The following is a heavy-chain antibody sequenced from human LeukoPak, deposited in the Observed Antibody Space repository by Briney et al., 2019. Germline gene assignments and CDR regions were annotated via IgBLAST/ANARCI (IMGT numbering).Heavy chain of an antibody. CDR1: GFTFSSYW. V-gene: IGHV3-74*01. CDR2: INSDGSST. CDR3: AKDRSIGTYYTFDS. Sequence: GGSLRLSCAASGFTFSSYWMHWVRQAPGKGLVWVSRINSDGSSTSYADSVKGRFTISRDNAKNTLYLQMSSLTAKDTAVYYCAKDRSIGTYYTFDSWGQGTLVTVSS. J-gene: IGHJ4*02. D-gene: IGHD1-26*01.